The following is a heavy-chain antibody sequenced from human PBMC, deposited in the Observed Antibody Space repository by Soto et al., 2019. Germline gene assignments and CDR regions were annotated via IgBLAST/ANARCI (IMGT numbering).Heavy chain of an antibody. D-gene: IGHD5-12*01. V-gene: IGHV4-34*01. CDR3: ARVSSGVDIVPSPLDGDGDNSYVMDV. J-gene: IGHJ6*02. Sequence: SETLSLTCAVYGGSFSGYYWSWIRQPPGKGLEWIGEINHSGSTNYNPSLKSRVTISVDTSKNQFSLKLSSVTAADTAVYYCARVSSGVDIVPSPLDGDGDNSYVMDVRGQGTTVTVS. CDR1: GGSFSGYY. CDR2: INHSGST.